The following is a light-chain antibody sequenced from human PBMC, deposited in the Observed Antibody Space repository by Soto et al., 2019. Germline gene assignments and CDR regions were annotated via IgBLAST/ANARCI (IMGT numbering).Light chain of an antibody. CDR1: QSVGTY. CDR2: DVS. CDR3: HQRRDWPRT. J-gene: IGKJ1*01. V-gene: IGKV3-11*01. Sequence: DIVLTQSPATLSLSPGERATLSCRASQSVGTYLVWYQHKPGQAPRLLIHDVSNRATGIPARFGGSGSGTDFTLTISSLEPEDFAVYYCHQRRDWPRTFGQGIKVEIK.